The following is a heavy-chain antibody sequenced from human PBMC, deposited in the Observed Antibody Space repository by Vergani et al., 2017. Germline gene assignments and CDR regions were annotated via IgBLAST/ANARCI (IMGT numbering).Heavy chain of an antibody. CDR2: IVVGSGNT. D-gene: IGHD3-22*01. J-gene: IGHJ1*01. CDR3: ARMDYYDSSGYVPCGH. Sequence: QMQLVQSGPEVKKPGTSVKVSCKASGFTFTSSAVQWVRQARGQRLEWIGWIVVGSGNTNYAQKFQERVTITRDMSTSTAYMELSSLRSEDTAVYYCARMDYYDSSGYVPCGHWGQGTLVTVSS. V-gene: IGHV1-58*01. CDR1: GFTFTSSA.